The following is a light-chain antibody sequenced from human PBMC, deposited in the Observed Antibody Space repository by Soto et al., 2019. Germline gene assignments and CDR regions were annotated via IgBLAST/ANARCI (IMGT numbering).Light chain of an antibody. CDR3: MQSTQLPPT. J-gene: IGKJ5*01. CDR2: EVS. CDR1: QSLPHIAGETF. V-gene: IGKV2D-29*02. Sequence: DVVMTQTPLSLSVAPGQPASISCKSSQSLPHIAGETFLVWYLQKPGQSPRLLIYEVSTRVSGVPDRFSGSGSGTDFRLEISRVETDDVGIYYCMQSTQLPPTFGQGTRLEIK.